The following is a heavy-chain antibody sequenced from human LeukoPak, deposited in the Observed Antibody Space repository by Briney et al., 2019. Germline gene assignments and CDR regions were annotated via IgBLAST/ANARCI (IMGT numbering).Heavy chain of an antibody. CDR3: ARVGAYNWNYICDC. D-gene: IGHD1-7*01. CDR1: GFTFSSYE. Sequence: GGSLRLSCAASGFTFSSYEMNWVRQAPGKGLEWVSYISSSGSTIYYADSVKGRFTISRDNVKNSLYLQMNSLRAEDTAVYYCARVGAYNWNYICDCWGQGTLVTVSS. CDR2: ISSSGSTI. V-gene: IGHV3-48*03. J-gene: IGHJ4*02.